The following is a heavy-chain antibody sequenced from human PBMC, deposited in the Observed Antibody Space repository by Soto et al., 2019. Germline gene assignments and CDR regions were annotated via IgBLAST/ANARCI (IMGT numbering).Heavy chain of an antibody. CDR3: ARDEAYKWNDGGWFDP. D-gene: IGHD1-1*01. V-gene: IGHV1-18*01. Sequence: QVKLVQSGAEVKKPGASVKVSCKASGYTFTSYGISWVRQASGQGLEWMGWISAYNGNTKYAQKLQGRVTMTTDTPTSTTYTELRSLSSDATAGYYCARDEAYKWNDGGWFDPWGQGTLVTVSS. J-gene: IGHJ5*02. CDR1: GYTFTSYG. CDR2: ISAYNGNT.